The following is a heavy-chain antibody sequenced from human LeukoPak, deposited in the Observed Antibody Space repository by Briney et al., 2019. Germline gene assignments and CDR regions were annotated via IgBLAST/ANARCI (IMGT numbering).Heavy chain of an antibody. CDR2: ISGSGGST. Sequence: GGSLRLSCAASGFTFSSYAMSWVRQAPGKGLEWVSAISGSGGSTYYADSVKGRLTISRDNSKNTLYLQMNSLRAEDTAVYYCASDLPWEGFFDIWGQGTMVTVSS. CDR3: ASDLPWEGFFDI. D-gene: IGHD1-26*01. CDR1: GFTFSSYA. V-gene: IGHV3-23*01. J-gene: IGHJ3*02.